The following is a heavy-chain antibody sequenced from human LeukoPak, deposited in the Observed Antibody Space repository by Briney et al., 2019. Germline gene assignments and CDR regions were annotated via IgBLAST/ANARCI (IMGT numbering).Heavy chain of an antibody. Sequence: SETLSLTXTVSGGSISSYYWSWIRQPAGKGLEWIGRIYTSGSTNYNPSLKSRVTMSVDTSKNQFSLKLSSVTAADTAVYYCARDTTIFGVVIPFDYWGQGTLVTVSS. D-gene: IGHD3-3*01. V-gene: IGHV4-4*07. CDR2: IYTSGST. J-gene: IGHJ4*02. CDR1: GGSISSYY. CDR3: ARDTTIFGVVIPFDY.